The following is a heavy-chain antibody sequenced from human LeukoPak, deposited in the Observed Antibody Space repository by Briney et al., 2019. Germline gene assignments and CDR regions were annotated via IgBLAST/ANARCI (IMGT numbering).Heavy chain of an antibody. D-gene: IGHD3-22*01. CDR2: ISWNSGSI. J-gene: IGHJ2*01. Sequence: PGGSLRLSCAASGFTFDDYAMHWVRQAPGKGLEWVSGISWNSGSIGYADSVKGRFTISRDNAKNSLYLQMNSLRAEDTALYYCAKDINYDSSGYYHPGYFDLWGRGTLVTVSS. V-gene: IGHV3-9*01. CDR3: AKDINYDSSGYYHPGYFDL. CDR1: GFTFDDYA.